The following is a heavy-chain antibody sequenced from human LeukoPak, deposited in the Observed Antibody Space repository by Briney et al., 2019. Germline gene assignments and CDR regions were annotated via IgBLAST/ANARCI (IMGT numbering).Heavy chain of an antibody. V-gene: IGHV3-23*01. CDR2: IRDSGSST. Sequence: PGGSLRLSCAASGFTFSSYAMSWVRQAPGKGLEWVSAIRDSGSSTHYADSVKGRFTTSRDNSKNTLSLQVSSLRTEDTAVYYCAKDRYSYAFEYSDSWGQGTLVTVSS. J-gene: IGHJ4*02. D-gene: IGHD5-18*01. CDR1: GFTFSSYA. CDR3: AKDRYSYAFEYSDS.